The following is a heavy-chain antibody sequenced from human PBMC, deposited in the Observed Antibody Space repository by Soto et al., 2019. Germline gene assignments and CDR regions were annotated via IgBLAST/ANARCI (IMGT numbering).Heavy chain of an antibody. CDR2: ITAYNGNT. V-gene: IGHV1-18*01. CDR1: GYTFIDFG. D-gene: IGHD3-3*01. Sequence: ASVKVSCKTSGYTFIDFGISWVRQAPGQGLEWMGWITAYNGNTNYAQNLQGRVTMTTDTFTGTAYMELRSLRSDDTAVYFCARAILGDFWSPLYYMDVWGKGTTVTVSS. CDR3: ARAILGDFWSPLYYMDV. J-gene: IGHJ6*03.